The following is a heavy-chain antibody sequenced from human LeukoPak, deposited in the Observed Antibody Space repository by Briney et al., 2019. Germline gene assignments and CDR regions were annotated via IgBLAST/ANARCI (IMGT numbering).Heavy chain of an antibody. V-gene: IGHV3-53*01. D-gene: IGHD2-2*01. Sequence: GGSLRLSCAASGFTVSSNYMSWVRQAPGKGLEWVSVIYSGGSTYYADSVKGRFTISRDNAKNSLYLQMNSLRAEDTAVYYCARDLSQDIVVIPAAEYWGQGTLVTVSS. CDR3: ARDLSQDIVVIPAAEY. CDR1: GFTVSSNY. CDR2: IYSGGST. J-gene: IGHJ4*02.